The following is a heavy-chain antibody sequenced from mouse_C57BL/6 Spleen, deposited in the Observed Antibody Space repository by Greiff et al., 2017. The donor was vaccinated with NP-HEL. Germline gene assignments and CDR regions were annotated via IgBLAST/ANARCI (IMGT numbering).Heavy chain of an antibody. CDR3: AREAGTWFAY. D-gene: IGHD3-2*02. J-gene: IGHJ3*01. CDR1: GYAFSSYW. CDR2: IYPGDGAT. Sequence: VQLQESGAGLVKPGASVKISCKASGYAFSSYWMNWVKQRPGKGLEWIGQIYPGDGATHYKAKFKGKATLTADESSSTAYMQLSSLTADDSAVYFCAREAGTWFAYGCQGTLVTVSA. V-gene: IGHV1-80*01.